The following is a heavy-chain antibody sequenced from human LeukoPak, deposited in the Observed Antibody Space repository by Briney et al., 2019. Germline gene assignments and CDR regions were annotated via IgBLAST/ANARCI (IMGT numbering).Heavy chain of an antibody. CDR1: GFTFSSYS. CDR2: ISGSGGST. J-gene: IGHJ4*02. V-gene: IGHV3-23*01. Sequence: PGGSLRLSCAASGFTFSSYSMNWVRHAPGKGLEWVSAISGSGGSTYYADSVKGRFTISRDNSKNTLYLQMNSLRAEDTAFYYCAKEGPLGRGGYYRDSWGQGTLVTVSS. CDR3: AKEGPLGRGGYYRDS. D-gene: IGHD3-22*01.